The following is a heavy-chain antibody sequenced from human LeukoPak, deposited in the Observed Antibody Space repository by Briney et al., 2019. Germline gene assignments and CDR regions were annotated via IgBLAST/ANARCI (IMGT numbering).Heavy chain of an antibody. J-gene: IGHJ4*02. CDR1: GFTFTSYA. D-gene: IGHD5-24*01. Sequence: GGSLGLSCAASGFTFTSYAMNWVRQAPGKGLEWVSSISSTSSYIYYADSVKGRFTISRDNAKNSLYLQMNSLRAEDTAVYYCATGDGYKFDYWGQGTLVTVSS. CDR3: ATGDGYKFDY. CDR2: ISSTSSYI. V-gene: IGHV3-21*01.